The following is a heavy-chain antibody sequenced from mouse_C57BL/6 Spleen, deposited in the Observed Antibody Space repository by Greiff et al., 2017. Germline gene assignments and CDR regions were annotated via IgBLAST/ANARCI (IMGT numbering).Heavy chain of an antibody. D-gene: IGHD2-1*01. Sequence: QVQLQQSGAELVRPGASVTLSCKASGYTFTDYEMHWVKQTPVHGLEWIGAIDPETGGTAYNQKFKGKAILTADKSSSTAYMELRSLTSEDSAVYYCTRGGNLYAMDYWGQGTSDTVSS. V-gene: IGHV1-15*01. J-gene: IGHJ4*01. CDR1: GYTFTDYE. CDR2: IDPETGGT. CDR3: TRGGNLYAMDY.